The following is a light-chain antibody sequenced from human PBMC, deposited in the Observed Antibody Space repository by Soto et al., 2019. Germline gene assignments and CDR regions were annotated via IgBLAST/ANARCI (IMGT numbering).Light chain of an antibody. CDR3: QQYGNSPIT. Sequence: VLTQSPGTLSVSPGERATLSCRASQSVSSSSLAWYQQKPGQAPRLLIYGTSSRATGIPDRFSGSGSGTDFTLTISRLEPEDFAVYYCQQYGNSPITFGQGTRLEIK. CDR2: GTS. CDR1: QSVSSSS. V-gene: IGKV3-20*01. J-gene: IGKJ5*01.